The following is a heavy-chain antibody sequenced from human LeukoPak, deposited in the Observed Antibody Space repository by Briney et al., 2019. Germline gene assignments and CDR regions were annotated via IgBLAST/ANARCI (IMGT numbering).Heavy chain of an antibody. CDR3: VRDGAHWDLDY. D-gene: IGHD7-27*01. CDR2: IQSDGGNE. Sequence: GGSLRLSCAASGFSFTTSGMHWIRQAPGKGLEWVAFIQSDGGNEYYADSVKGRFTISRDNSKNTVHLQMNSLRAEDTAMYYCVRDGAHWDLDYWGQGTLVTVSS. CDR1: GFSFTTSG. V-gene: IGHV3-30*02. J-gene: IGHJ4*02.